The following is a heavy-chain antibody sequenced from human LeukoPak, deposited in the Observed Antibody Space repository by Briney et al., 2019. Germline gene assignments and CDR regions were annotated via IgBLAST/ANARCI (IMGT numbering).Heavy chain of an antibody. CDR2: IYHSGST. V-gene: IGHV4-39*07. CDR3: ARVPRGYSGYDPRFDY. D-gene: IGHD5-12*01. Sequence: KSSETLSLTCTVSGGSISSSSYYWGWIRQPPGKGLEWIGSIYHSGSTYYNPSLKSRVTISVDTSKNQFSLKLSSVTAADTAVYYCARVPRGYSGYDPRFDYWGQGTLVTVSS. J-gene: IGHJ4*02. CDR1: GGSISSSSYY.